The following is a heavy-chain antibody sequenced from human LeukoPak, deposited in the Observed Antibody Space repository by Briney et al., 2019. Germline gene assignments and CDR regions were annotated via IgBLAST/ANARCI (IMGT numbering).Heavy chain of an antibody. D-gene: IGHD3-16*01. Sequence: GGSLRLSCAASGLTFSSYAMSWVRQAPGQGLEWVSAISGSGGSTYYADSVKGRFTISRDNSKNTLYLLMNSLRAEDTAVYYCAKSASYDYVWGNYSHNQEKYFEYWAQGTLVTVSS. CDR2: ISGSGGST. J-gene: IGHJ4*02. V-gene: IGHV3-23*01. CDR1: GLTFSSYA. CDR3: AKSASYDYVWGNYSHNQEKYFEY.